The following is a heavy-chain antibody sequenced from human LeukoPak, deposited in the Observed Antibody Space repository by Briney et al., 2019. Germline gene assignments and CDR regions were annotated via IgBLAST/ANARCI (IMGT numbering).Heavy chain of an antibody. V-gene: IGHV3-23*01. CDR1: GFIFTGYF. CDR3: AKGDIYYDSID. D-gene: IGHD3-22*01. Sequence: GGSLRLSCAASGFIFTGYFMSWVRQAPGKGLEWVSAISGSGGSTYYADSVKGRFTISRDNSKNTLYLQMNSLRAEDTAVYYCAKGDIYYDSIDWGQGTLVTVSS. CDR2: ISGSGGST. J-gene: IGHJ4*02.